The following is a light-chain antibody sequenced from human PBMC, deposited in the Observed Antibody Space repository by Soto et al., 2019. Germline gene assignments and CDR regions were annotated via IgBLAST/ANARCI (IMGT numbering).Light chain of an antibody. CDR3: AAWDDSLKGVV. J-gene: IGLJ2*01. Sequence: QSVLTQPPSVSGTPGQRVTISCSGGRSNIGSNTVNWYQQLPGTAPKLLIYSSDQPPSGIPDRFSGSKSGTSASLAISGLQSEDDAYYYCAAWDDSLKGVVLGGGTKRTVL. CDR2: SSD. V-gene: IGLV1-44*01. CDR1: RSNIGSNT.